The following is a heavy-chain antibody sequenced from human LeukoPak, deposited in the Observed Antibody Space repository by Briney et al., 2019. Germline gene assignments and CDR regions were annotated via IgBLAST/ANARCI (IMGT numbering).Heavy chain of an antibody. CDR1: GGSMSSYY. CDR3: ASLDYSNYMGY. D-gene: IGHD4-11*01. CDR2: IYYSGST. V-gene: IGHV4-59*08. J-gene: IGHJ4*02. Sequence: SETLSLTCTVPGGSMSSYYWSWIRQPPGKELEWIGYIYYSGSTNYNPSLKSRVTISVDTSKNQFSLKLSSVTAADTAVYYCASLDYSNYMGYWGQGTLVTVSS.